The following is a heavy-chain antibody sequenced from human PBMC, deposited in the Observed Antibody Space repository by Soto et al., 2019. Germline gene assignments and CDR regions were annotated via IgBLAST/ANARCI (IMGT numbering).Heavy chain of an antibody. CDR2: ISGSGGST. V-gene: IGHV3-23*01. J-gene: IGHJ5*02. CDR1: GFIFSSYA. CDR3: AKEKISTPSSNWFDP. D-gene: IGHD2-2*01. Sequence: ELQLLESGGGLVQPGGSLRLSCAASGFIFSSYAMSWVRQAPGKGLEWVSAISGSGGSTYYADSVKGRFTISRDNSKNTLYQKINSLRAEDTAVYYCAKEKISTPSSNWFDPWGQGTLVTVSS.